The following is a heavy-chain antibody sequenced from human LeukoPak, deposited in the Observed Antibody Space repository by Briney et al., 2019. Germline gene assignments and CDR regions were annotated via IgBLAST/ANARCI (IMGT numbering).Heavy chain of an antibody. D-gene: IGHD3-10*01. V-gene: IGHV3-23*01. J-gene: IGHJ3*02. Sequence: PSETLSLTCTVSGGSISSGDYYWSWIRQPPGKGLEWVSAISGSGGSTYYADSVKGRFTISRDNSKNTLYLQMNSLRAEDTAVYYCAKAGGSWFGAFDTWGQGTMVTVSS. CDR1: GGSISSGDYY. CDR2: ISGSGGST. CDR3: AKAGGSWFGAFDT.